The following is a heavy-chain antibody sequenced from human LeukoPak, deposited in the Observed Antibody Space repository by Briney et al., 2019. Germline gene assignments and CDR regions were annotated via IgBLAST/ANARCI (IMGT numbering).Heavy chain of an antibody. CDR3: ASTVSGFGELNY. CDR2: IYSGGST. J-gene: IGHJ4*02. CDR1: GFTVSSNY. Sequence: GGSLRLSCAASGFTVSSNYMTWVRQAPGKGLEWVSVIYSGGSTYYADSVRGRFTISRDNSKNTLYLQMNSLRAEDTAVYYCASTVSGFGELNYWGQGTLVTVSS. D-gene: IGHD3-10*01. V-gene: IGHV3-66*02.